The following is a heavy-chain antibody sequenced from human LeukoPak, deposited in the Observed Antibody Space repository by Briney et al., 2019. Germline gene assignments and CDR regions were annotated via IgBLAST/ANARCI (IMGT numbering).Heavy chain of an antibody. V-gene: IGHV3-30*02. CDR1: GFTFSSYG. D-gene: IGHD6-13*01. J-gene: IGHJ4*02. CDR2: IRYDGSNK. Sequence: GGSLRLSCAASGFTFSSYGMHWVRQAPGKGLEWVAFIRYDGSNKYYADSVKGRFTISRDNSKNTLYLQMNSLRAEDTAVYYCAKDGIAAAGIGEFDYWGQGTLVTVSS. CDR3: AKDGIAAAGIGEFDY.